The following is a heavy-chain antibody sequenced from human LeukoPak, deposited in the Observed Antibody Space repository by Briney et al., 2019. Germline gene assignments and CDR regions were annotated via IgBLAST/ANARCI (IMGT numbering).Heavy chain of an antibody. V-gene: IGHV4-59*01. J-gene: IGHJ4*02. CDR2: IFFSGTT. CDR3: ARVGSGGAWFDF. CDR1: SVSLTNYY. D-gene: IGHD6-19*01. Sequence: PSETLSLTSTVSSVSLTNYYWSWIRQPPGKGLEWIGYIFFSGTTNYNPSLKSRATISVDTSKNQFSLKMTSVTAADTAVYFCARVGSGGAWFDFWGQGTLVTVSS.